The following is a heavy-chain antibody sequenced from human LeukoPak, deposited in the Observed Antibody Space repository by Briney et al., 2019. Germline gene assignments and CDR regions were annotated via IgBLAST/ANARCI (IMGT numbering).Heavy chain of an antibody. CDR3: ARDAPYDFWSGPFDY. J-gene: IGHJ4*02. Sequence: SQTPSLTCTVSGGSISSGGYYWSWIRQPPGKGLEWIGYIYYSGSTNYNPSLKSRVTISVDTSKNQFSLKLSSVTAADTAVYYCARDAPYDFWSGPFDYWGQGTLVTVSS. CDR2: IYYSGST. D-gene: IGHD3-3*01. V-gene: IGHV4-61*08. CDR1: GGSISSGGYY.